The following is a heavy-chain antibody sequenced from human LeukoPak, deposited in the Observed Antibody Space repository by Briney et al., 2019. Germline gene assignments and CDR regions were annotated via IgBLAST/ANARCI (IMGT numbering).Heavy chain of an antibody. CDR1: GYIFPSYG. J-gene: IGHJ4*02. Sequence: ASVKVSCKGSGYIFPSYGLAWVRQDPGQGLEWMGWISPYNGETKYAQNFQDRLTLTTDTSTSTAYMELRSLRSDDTAVYYCVRDNLPVGSPENYFDSWGQGTLVTLSS. V-gene: IGHV1-18*01. D-gene: IGHD1-26*01. CDR3: VRDNLPVGSPENYFDS. CDR2: ISPYNGET.